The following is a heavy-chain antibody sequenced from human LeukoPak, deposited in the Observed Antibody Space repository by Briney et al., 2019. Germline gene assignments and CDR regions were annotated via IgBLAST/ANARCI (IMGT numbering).Heavy chain of an antibody. CDR2: IYSGGST. V-gene: IGHV3-66*01. J-gene: IGHJ6*02. D-gene: IGHD6-13*01. CDR1: GFTVSSNY. CDR3: ARDRLIGYSSSWYGDYYYGMDV. Sequence: PGGSLRLSCAASGFTVSSNYMSWVRQAPGKGLEWVSAIYSGGSTYYADSVKGRFTSSRDNSKNTLYLQMNSLRAEDTAVYYCARDRLIGYSSSWYGDYYYGMDVWGQGTTVTVSS.